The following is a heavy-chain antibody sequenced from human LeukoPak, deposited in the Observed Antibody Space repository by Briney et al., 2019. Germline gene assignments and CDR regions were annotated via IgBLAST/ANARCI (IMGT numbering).Heavy chain of an antibody. J-gene: IGHJ6*02. CDR1: GFTFSSYD. D-gene: IGHD2-15*01. Sequence: GGALRLSCAGSGFTFSSYDMHWVRQATGKGLEWVSAIGTAGDTYYPGSVKGRFTISRENAKNSLYLQMNSLRAGDTAVYYCARALLPYCSGGSCYYYYGMDVWGQGTTVTVSS. CDR3: ARALLPYCSGGSCYYYYGMDV. CDR2: IGTAGDT. V-gene: IGHV3-13*01.